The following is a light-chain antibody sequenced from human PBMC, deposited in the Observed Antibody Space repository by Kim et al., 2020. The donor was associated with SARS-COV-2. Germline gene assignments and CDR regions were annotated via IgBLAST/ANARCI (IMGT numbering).Light chain of an antibody. Sequence: ASVGDRVTITCRASQSIGSWVAWYQQKPGKAPKVLIFKASNLESGVPSRFSGSGSGTEFTLTISSLQPDDFATYYCQQYKTYSRTFGQGTKVDIK. CDR1: QSIGSW. J-gene: IGKJ1*01. CDR3: QQYKTYSRT. V-gene: IGKV1-5*03. CDR2: KAS.